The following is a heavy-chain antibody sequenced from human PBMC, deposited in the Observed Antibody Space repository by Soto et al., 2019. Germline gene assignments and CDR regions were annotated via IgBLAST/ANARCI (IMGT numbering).Heavy chain of an antibody. CDR1: GFTFSSYA. Sequence: GGSLRLSCAASGFTFSSYAMHWVRQAPGKGLEWVAVISYDGSNKYYADSVKGRFTISRDNSKNTLFLQMNSLRAEDTAVYYCARDTRQNFDYWGQGTLVTVSS. CDR3: ARDTRQNFDY. CDR2: ISYDGSNK. J-gene: IGHJ4*02. D-gene: IGHD3-3*01. V-gene: IGHV3-30-3*01.